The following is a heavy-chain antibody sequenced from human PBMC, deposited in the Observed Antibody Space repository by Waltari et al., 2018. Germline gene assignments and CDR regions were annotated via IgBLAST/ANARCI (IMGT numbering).Heavy chain of an antibody. V-gene: IGHV1-2*02. J-gene: IGHJ4*02. CDR3: AREYCGGDCRLFDY. CDR1: RDAVTEPY. Sequence: LVQSGAEVMKPGASVRVSCKASRDAVTEPYIPWVRQAPGQGLGGMGGGNPNGGGTNYEQRFAGRITVTGDASITTAYMELSRLTSGDTAVYFCAREYCGGDCRLFDYWGQGTPVTVSS. D-gene: IGHD2-21*02. CDR2: GNPNGGGT.